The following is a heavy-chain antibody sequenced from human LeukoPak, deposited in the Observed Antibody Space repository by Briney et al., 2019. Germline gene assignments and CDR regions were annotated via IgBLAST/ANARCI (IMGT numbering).Heavy chain of an antibody. J-gene: IGHJ6*03. Sequence: SETLSLTCAVYGGSFSGYYWSWIRQPPGKGLEWIGEINHSGSTNYNPSLKSRVTISVDTSKNQFSLKLSSVTAADTAVYYCARHVLYYDILTGSYYYYYMDVWGKGTTVTISS. CDR2: INHSGST. D-gene: IGHD3-9*01. CDR3: ARHVLYYDILTGSYYYYYMDV. V-gene: IGHV4-34*01. CDR1: GGSFSGYY.